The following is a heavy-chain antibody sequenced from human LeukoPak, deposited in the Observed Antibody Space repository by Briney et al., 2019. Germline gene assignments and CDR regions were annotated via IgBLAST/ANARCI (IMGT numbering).Heavy chain of an antibody. J-gene: IGHJ6*03. Sequence: PGGSLRLSCAASGFTFSSYGMHWVRRAPGKGPEWVAFIRYDGSNKYYADSVKGRFTISRDNSKNTLYLQMNSLRAEDTAVYYCAKGYCSSTSCYNYYYMDAWGKGTTVTVSS. CDR3: AKGYCSSTSCYNYYYMDA. D-gene: IGHD2-2*02. V-gene: IGHV3-30*02. CDR2: IRYDGSNK. CDR1: GFTFSSYG.